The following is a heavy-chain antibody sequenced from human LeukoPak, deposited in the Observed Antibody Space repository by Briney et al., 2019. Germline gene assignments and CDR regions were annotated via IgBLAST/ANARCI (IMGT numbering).Heavy chain of an antibody. CDR3: ARGLVEVAFDI. CDR2: IYYSGST. D-gene: IGHD3-22*01. V-gene: IGHV4-30-4*08. CDR1: GGSISSGDYY. Sequence: PSETLSLTCTVSGGSISSGDYYWSWIRQPPGKGLEWIGYIYYSGSTYYNPSLKSRVTISVDTSKNQFSLKLSSVTAADTAVYYCARGLVEVAFDIWGQGTMVTVSS. J-gene: IGHJ3*02.